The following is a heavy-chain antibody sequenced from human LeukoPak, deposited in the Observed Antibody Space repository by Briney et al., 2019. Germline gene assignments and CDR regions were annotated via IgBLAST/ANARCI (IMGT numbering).Heavy chain of an antibody. CDR1: GGTFSSYA. CDR3: ARYYGSGNSNWFDP. CDR2: IIPIFGTA. J-gene: IGHJ5*02. D-gene: IGHD3-10*01. Sequence: SVKVSCKASGGTFSSYAISWVRQAPGQGLEWMGGIIPIFGTANYAQKFQGRVTITADESTSTAYMELSSLRSEDTAVYYCARYYGSGNSNWFDPWGQGTLVTVSS. V-gene: IGHV1-69*01.